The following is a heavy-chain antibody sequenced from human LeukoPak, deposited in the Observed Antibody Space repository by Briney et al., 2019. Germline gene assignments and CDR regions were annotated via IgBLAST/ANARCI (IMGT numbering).Heavy chain of an antibody. D-gene: IGHD6-13*01. CDR1: GYTFTSYD. CDR2: MDPNSGNT. Sequence: ASVKVSCKASGYTFTSYDINWVRQATGQGLEWMGWMDPNSGNTGYAQKFQGRVIMTRNTSISTAYMELSSLRSEDTAVYYCARDGSLGAAAGHDYWGQGTLVTVSS. V-gene: IGHV1-8*01. CDR3: ARDGSLGAAAGHDY. J-gene: IGHJ4*02.